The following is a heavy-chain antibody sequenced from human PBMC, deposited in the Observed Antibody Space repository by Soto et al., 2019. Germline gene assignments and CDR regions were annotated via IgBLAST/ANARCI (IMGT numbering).Heavy chain of an antibody. CDR3: VASEDRLDCGRFDY. Sequence: GGSLRLSCAASRFIFSNYVMSWVRQAPGKGLEWVSGISGSGDNTHYADSVKGRFTISRDNFKNTLYLQMNSLRAEDTAVYYCVASEDRLDCGRFDYWGQGTLVTVSS. D-gene: IGHD1-1*01. V-gene: IGHV3-23*01. J-gene: IGHJ4*02. CDR1: RFIFSNYV. CDR2: ISGSGDNT.